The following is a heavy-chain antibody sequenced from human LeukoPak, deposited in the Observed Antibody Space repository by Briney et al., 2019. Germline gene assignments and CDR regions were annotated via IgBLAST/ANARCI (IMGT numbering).Heavy chain of an antibody. Sequence: PSETLSLTCTVSGVSISSYYWSWIRQPPGKGLEWIRYISYIGSTIYNPSLKSRVTISVDTSKNQFSLKLTSVTAADTAVYYCARTKLYCSGGSCYSSLDYWGQGTLVTVSS. D-gene: IGHD2-15*01. CDR2: ISYIGST. V-gene: IGHV4-59*01. J-gene: IGHJ4*02. CDR1: GVSISSYY. CDR3: ARTKLYCSGGSCYSSLDY.